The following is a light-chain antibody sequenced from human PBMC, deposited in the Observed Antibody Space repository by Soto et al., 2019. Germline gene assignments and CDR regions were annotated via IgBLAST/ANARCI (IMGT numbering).Light chain of an antibody. V-gene: IGLV1-40*01. CDR1: SSTIGAGFD. CDR3: QSYDTALSVYVV. J-gene: IGLJ2*01. Sequence: QLVLTQPPSVSGAPGQRVTISCTGSSSTIGAGFDVHWYQQLPGTAPKLLIYGDTNRPSGVPDRFSGSKSGTSASLVITGLQAEDEADYYCQSYDTALSVYVVFGGGTKVTVL. CDR2: GDT.